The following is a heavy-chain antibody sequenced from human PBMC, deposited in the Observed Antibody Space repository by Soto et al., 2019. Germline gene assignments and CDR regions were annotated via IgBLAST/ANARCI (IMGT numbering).Heavy chain of an antibody. CDR3: ARDRGTAMVMFGHYGMDV. Sequence: SETLSLTCTVSGGSISSYYWSWIRQPPGKGLEWIGYIYYSGSTNYNPSLKSRVTISVDTSKNQFSLKLSSVTAADTAVHYCARDRGTAMVMFGHYGMDVWGQGTTVTVSS. V-gene: IGHV4-59*01. CDR2: IYYSGST. D-gene: IGHD5-18*01. CDR1: GGSISSYY. J-gene: IGHJ6*02.